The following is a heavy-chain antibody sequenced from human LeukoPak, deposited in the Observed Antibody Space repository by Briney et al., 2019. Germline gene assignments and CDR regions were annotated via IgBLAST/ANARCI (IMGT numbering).Heavy chain of an antibody. V-gene: IGHV3-49*04. CDR1: GFTFGDYA. CDR3: TREDYDILTSCGMDV. Sequence: PGGSLRLSCTASGFTFGDYAMSWVRQAPGKGLEWVGFIRSKAYDGTTEYAASVKGRFTISRDDSKSIAYPQMNSLKTEDTAVYYCTREDYDILTSCGMDVWGKGTTVTVSS. D-gene: IGHD3-9*01. CDR2: IRSKAYDGTT. J-gene: IGHJ6*04.